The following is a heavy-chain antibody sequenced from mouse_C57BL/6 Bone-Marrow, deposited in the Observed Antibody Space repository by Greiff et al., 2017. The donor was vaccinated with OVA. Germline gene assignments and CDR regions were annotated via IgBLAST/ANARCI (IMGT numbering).Heavy chain of an antibody. CDR2: IYPRSGNT. CDR3: ARSLGRRAWFAY. V-gene: IGHV1-81*01. D-gene: IGHD4-1*01. Sequence: VKLVESGAELARPGASVKLSCKASGYTFTSYGISWVKQRTGQGLEWIGEIYPRSGNTYYNEKFKGKATLTADKSSSTAYMELRSLTSEDSAVYFCARSLGRRAWFAYWGQGTLFTVSA. CDR1: GYTFTSYG. J-gene: IGHJ3*01.